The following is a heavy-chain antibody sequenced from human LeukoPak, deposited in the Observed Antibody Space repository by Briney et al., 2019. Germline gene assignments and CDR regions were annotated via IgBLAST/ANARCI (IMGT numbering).Heavy chain of an antibody. CDR3: ARVGDRPYYDILTGYYSN. V-gene: IGHV3-21*01. CDR2: ISSRSSYI. Sequence: GGSLRLSCAASGFTFSSYSMNWVRQAPGKGLEWVSSISSRSSYIYYADSVKGRFTISRDNAKNSLYLQMNSLRAEDTAVYYCARVGDRPYYDILTGYYSNWGQGTLVTVSS. CDR1: GFTFSSYS. J-gene: IGHJ4*02. D-gene: IGHD3-9*01.